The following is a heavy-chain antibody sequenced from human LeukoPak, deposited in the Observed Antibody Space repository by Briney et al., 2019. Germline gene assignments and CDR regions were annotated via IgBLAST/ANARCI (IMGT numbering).Heavy chain of an antibody. Sequence: PSETLSLTCAVYGGSFSGYYWSWIRQPPGKGLEWIGEINHSGSTNYNPSLKSRVTISVDTSKNQFSLKLSSVTAADTAVYYCAGGGEMAPVYWGQGTLVTVSS. CDR1: GGSFSGYY. V-gene: IGHV4-34*01. J-gene: IGHJ4*02. CDR2: INHSGST. D-gene: IGHD5-24*01. CDR3: AGGGEMAPVY.